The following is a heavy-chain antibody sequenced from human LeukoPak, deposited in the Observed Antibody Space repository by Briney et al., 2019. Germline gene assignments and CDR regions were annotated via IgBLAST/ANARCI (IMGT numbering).Heavy chain of an antibody. D-gene: IGHD2-8*02. CDR1: GGSFSGYY. CDR2: SNHSGST. CDR3: ARARPVKTRIVLVAYASFDY. V-gene: IGHV4-34*01. Sequence: SETLSLTCAVYGGSFSGYYWSGIRQPPGKGLEWNAESNHSGSTNYNPSLQIRVTISVDTPKNQFPLKLGSVTAADTAVYYCARARPVKTRIVLVAYASFDYWGQGTLVTVSS. J-gene: IGHJ4*02.